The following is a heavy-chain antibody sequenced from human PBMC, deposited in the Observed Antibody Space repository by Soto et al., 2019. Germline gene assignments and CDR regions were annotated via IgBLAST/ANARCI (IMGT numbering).Heavy chain of an antibody. J-gene: IGHJ1*01. V-gene: IGHV3-23*01. CDR3: AKGSVWYGGQYFHH. Sequence: PGGSLRLSCSASGFPFRYYAMNWVRQAPGKGLQWVAGVSGAGGKTDYADSVEGRFTISRDNSKNILYLQMDSLRADDTAVYYCAKGSVWYGGQYFHHWGQGTLVTVSS. CDR1: GFPFRYYA. CDR2: VSGAGGKT. D-gene: IGHD3-10*01.